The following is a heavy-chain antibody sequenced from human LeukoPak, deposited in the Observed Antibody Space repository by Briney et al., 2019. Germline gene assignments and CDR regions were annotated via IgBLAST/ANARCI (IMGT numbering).Heavy chain of an antibody. CDR1: GGSISGSDYY. Sequence: KPSETLSLTCTVSGGSISGSDYYWGWIRQPPGKGLEWIGSAYYTGSTYYNPSLKSRVTISVDTSKNQFSLNLSSVTAADTAIYYCATLVATSRFDPWGQGTLVTVSS. V-gene: IGHV4-39*01. CDR3: ATLVATSRFDP. CDR2: AYYTGST. J-gene: IGHJ5*02. D-gene: IGHD5-12*01.